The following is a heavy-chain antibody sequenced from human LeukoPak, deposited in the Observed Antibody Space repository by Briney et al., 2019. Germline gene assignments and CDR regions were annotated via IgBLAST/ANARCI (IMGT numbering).Heavy chain of an antibody. V-gene: IGHV3-21*01. CDR2: ISSSSSYI. CDR1: GCTFSSYS. Sequence: PGGSLRLSCAASGCTFSSYSMNWVRQAPGKGLEWVSSISSSSSYIYYADSVKGRFTISRDNAKNSLYLQMNSLRAEDTAVYYCARGNVQSSGMDVWGQGTTVTVSS. CDR3: ARGNVQSSGMDV. D-gene: IGHD3-10*02. J-gene: IGHJ6*02.